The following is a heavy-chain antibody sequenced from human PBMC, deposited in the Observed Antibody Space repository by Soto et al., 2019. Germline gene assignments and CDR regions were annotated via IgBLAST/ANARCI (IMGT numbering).Heavy chain of an antibody. V-gene: IGHV3-23*01. Sequence: GGSLRLSCAASGFTFSSYAMSWVRQAPGKGLEWVSAISGSGGSTYYADSVKGRFTISRDNSKNTLYLQMNSLRAEDTAVYYCAKDSKRTGRYPSDYWGQGTLVTVSS. CDR1: GFTFSSYA. CDR2: ISGSGGST. CDR3: AKDSKRTGRYPSDY. D-gene: IGHD1-20*01. J-gene: IGHJ4*02.